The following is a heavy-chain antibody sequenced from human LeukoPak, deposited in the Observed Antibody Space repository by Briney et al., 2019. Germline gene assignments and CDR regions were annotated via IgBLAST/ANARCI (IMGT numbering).Heavy chain of an antibody. CDR1: GFTFSSYA. J-gene: IGHJ4*02. V-gene: IGHV3-64D*06. CDR2: ISSNGGST. CDR3: VKDDYGDPFYFDY. D-gene: IGHD4-17*01. Sequence: GGSLRLSCSASGFTFSSYAMHWVRQAPGKGLEYVSAISSNGGSTYYADPVKGRFTISRDNSKNTLYLQMNSLRAEDTAVYYCVKDDYGDPFYFDYWGQGTLVTVSS.